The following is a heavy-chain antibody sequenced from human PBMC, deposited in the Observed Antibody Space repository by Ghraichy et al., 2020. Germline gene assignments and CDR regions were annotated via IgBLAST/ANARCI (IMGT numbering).Heavy chain of an antibody. Sequence: GGSLRLSCAASGLIFSSYWMTWVRQAPGKGLEWVANINQDGREKYYVGSVKGRFTISRDNAKNSLYLQMNNLSTEDTAVYYCSSWDTFDIWGRGTMVTVSS. D-gene: IGHD6-6*01. J-gene: IGHJ3*02. V-gene: IGHV3-7*03. CDR1: GLIFSSYW. CDR3: SSWDTFDI. CDR2: INQDGREK.